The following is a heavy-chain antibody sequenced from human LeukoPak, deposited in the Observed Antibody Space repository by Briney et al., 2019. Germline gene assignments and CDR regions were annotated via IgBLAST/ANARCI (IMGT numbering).Heavy chain of an antibody. D-gene: IGHD5-18*01. J-gene: IGHJ4*02. CDR3: ARDPSGYSYGMAFDY. Sequence: PGASVQVSCKASGYTFTSYYMHWVRQAPGQGLEWMGIINPSGGSTSYAQKFQGRVTMTRDTSTSTVYMELSSLRSEDTAVYYCARDPSGYSYGMAFDYWGQGTLVTVSS. V-gene: IGHV1-46*01. CDR1: GYTFTSYY. CDR2: INPSGGST.